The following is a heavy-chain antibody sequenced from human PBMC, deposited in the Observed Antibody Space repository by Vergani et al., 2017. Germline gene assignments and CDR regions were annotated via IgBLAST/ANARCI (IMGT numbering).Heavy chain of an antibody. Sequence: EVQLVESGGGLVQPGGSLRLSCAASGFTVSSSYMSWVRQAPGKGLEWVSIIYSGGSTYYADSVKGRFTISRDNSKNTLYLQMNSLRAEDTAVYYCARDSGSIAVAAMGYGGQGTLVTVSS. V-gene: IGHV3-66*02. J-gene: IGHJ4*02. D-gene: IGHD6-19*01. CDR2: IYSGGST. CDR1: GFTVSSSY. CDR3: ARDSGSIAVAAMGY.